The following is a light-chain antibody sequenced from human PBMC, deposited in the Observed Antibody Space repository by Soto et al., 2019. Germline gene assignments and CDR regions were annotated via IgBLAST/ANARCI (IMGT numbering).Light chain of an antibody. V-gene: IGKV1-5*03. Sequence: DIQMTQSPSTLSASIGDRVTITCRASQNISNWLAWYQQKPGKAPKLLIYKASSLEGGVPSRFSGSASGTEFTLTISSLQPEDFATYYCQHYYGFPWTFGQGTKVEIK. CDR1: QNISNW. J-gene: IGKJ1*01. CDR3: QHYYGFPWT. CDR2: KAS.